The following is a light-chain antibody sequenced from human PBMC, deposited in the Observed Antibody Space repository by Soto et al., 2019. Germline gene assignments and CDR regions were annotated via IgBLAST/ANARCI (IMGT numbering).Light chain of an antibody. CDR2: GNS. CDR3: QSYDSSLSGVG. V-gene: IGLV1-40*01. Sequence: QLVLTQPPSVSGAPGQRVTISCTGSSSNIGAGYDVHWYQQLPGTAPKLLIYGNSNRPSLVPDRFSGSKSGTSASLAITGLQAEDEADYYCQSYDSSLSGVGFGGGTKLTVL. J-gene: IGLJ2*01. CDR1: SSNIGAGYD.